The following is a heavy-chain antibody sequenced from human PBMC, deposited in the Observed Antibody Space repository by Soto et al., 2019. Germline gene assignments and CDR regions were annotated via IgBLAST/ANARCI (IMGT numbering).Heavy chain of an antibody. Sequence: ASVKVSCKASGYTFTSYDINWVRQATGQGLEWMGWMNPNSGNTGYAQKFQGRVTMTRNTSISTAYMELSSLRSEDTAVYYCARDRHTPGCTNGVCPPIYYYYYYMDVWGKGTTVTVSS. CDR2: MNPNSGNT. CDR3: ARDRHTPGCTNGVCPPIYYYYYYMDV. J-gene: IGHJ6*03. V-gene: IGHV1-8*01. D-gene: IGHD2-8*01. CDR1: GYTFTSYD.